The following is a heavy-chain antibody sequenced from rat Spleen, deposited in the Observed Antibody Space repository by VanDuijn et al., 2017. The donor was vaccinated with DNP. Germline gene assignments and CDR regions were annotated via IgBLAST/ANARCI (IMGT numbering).Heavy chain of an antibody. CDR1: GFTFSDYL. CDR3: ATHVQPYWYFDF. V-gene: IGHV5-31*01. CDR2: ISNSGGST. D-gene: IGHD1-5*01. Sequence: EVQLVESGGDLVQPGRSLKLSCVASGFTFSDYLMTWIRQVPGKGLEWIASISNSGGSTFYPDSVKGRFTISRDNAKNTLDLQMDSLRSEDTATYYCATHVQPYWYFDFWGPGTMVTVSS. J-gene: IGHJ1*01.